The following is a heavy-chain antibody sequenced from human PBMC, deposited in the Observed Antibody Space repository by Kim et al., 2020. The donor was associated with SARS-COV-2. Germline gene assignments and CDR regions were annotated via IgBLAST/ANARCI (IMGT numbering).Heavy chain of an antibody. J-gene: IGHJ4*02. Sequence: ETLSLTCTVSGGSISSSSYYWGWIRQPPGKGLEWIGSIYYSGSTYYNPSLKSRVTISVDTSKNQFSLKLSSVTAADTAVYYCARRGVAVAGIDYWGQGTLVTVSS. CDR2: IYYSGST. CDR3: ARRGVAVAGIDY. D-gene: IGHD6-19*01. CDR1: GGSISSSSYY. V-gene: IGHV4-39*01.